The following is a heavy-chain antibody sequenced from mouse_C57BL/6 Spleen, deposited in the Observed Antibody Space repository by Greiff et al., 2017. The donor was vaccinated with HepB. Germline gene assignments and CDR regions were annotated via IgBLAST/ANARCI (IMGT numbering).Heavy chain of an antibody. D-gene: IGHD2-4*01. Sequence: DVKLEESGGGLVKPGGSLKLSCAASGFTFSDYGMHWVRQAPEKGLEWVAYISSGSSTIYYADTVKGRFTISRDNAKNTLFLQMTSLRSEDTAMYYCARQGIYYDYPFDYWGQGTTLTVSS. CDR2: ISSGSSTI. J-gene: IGHJ2*01. CDR3: ARQGIYYDYPFDY. CDR1: GFTFSDYG. V-gene: IGHV5-17*01.